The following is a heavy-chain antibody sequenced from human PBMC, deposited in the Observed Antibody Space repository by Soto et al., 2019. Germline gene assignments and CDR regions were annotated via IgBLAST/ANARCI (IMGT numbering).Heavy chain of an antibody. J-gene: IGHJ4*02. D-gene: IGHD3-16*02. Sequence: QVQLQESGPGLVKPSQTLSLTCTVSGGSISSGGYYWSWIRQHPGKGLEWIGYIYYSGSTYYNPSLKSRVTISVDTSKNQFSLKLSSVTAADTAVYYCARAPDYDYIWGSYRPTASYYFDYWGQGTLVTVSS. CDR2: IYYSGST. CDR3: ARAPDYDYIWGSYRPTASYYFDY. CDR1: GGSISSGGYY. V-gene: IGHV4-31*03.